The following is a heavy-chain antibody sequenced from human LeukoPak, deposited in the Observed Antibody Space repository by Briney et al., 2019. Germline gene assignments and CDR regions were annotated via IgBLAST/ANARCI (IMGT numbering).Heavy chain of an antibody. J-gene: IGHJ4*02. CDR3: ARMDLGATAFDY. V-gene: IGHV1-69*05. CDR2: IIPIFGTA. CDR1: GGTFSGYA. D-gene: IGHD1-26*01. Sequence: AASVKVSCKASGGTFSGYAISWVRQAPGQGLEWMGGIIPIFGTANYAQRFQGRVTITTDESTSTAYMELSSLRSEDTAVYYCARMDLGATAFDYWGQGTLVTVSS.